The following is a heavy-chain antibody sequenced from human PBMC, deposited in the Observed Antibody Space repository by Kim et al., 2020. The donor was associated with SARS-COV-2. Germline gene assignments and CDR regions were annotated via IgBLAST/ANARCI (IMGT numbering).Heavy chain of an antibody. D-gene: IGHD4-17*01. CDR3: AKDGGATVTYFDY. CDR1: GFTFSSYG. CDR2: ISYDGSNK. Sequence: GGSLRLSCAASGFTFSSYGMHWVRQAPGKGLEWVAVISYDGSNKYYADSVKGRFTISRDNSKNTLYLQMNSLRAEDRAVYYCAKDGGATVTYFDYWGQGTLVTVSS. J-gene: IGHJ4*02. V-gene: IGHV3-30*18.